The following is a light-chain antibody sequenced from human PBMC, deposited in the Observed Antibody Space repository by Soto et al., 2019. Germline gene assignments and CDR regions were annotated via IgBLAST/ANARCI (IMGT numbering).Light chain of an antibody. CDR3: QQYNKWPPIT. CDR1: QSVSSD. V-gene: IGKV3-15*01. J-gene: IGKJ3*01. Sequence: EIVMTQSPATLSVSPGERATLSCRASQSVSSDFAWYQQKPGQAPRLLIYGASTRATGIPARFSGSGSGTEFPLTISSLQSEDFAVYYCQQYNKWPPITFGPGTKVDIK. CDR2: GAS.